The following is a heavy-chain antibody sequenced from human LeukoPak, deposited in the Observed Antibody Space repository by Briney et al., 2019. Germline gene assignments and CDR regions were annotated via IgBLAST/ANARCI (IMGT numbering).Heavy chain of an antibody. D-gene: IGHD3-16*01. CDR3: ARVPLRRWGRLPGVPDYLDY. CDR1: GGSFSDYY. CDR2: INHSGST. V-gene: IGHV4-34*01. Sequence: SETLSLTCAVYGGSFSDYYWSWIRQPPGKGLEWIGEINHSGSTNYNPSLKSRVTISVDTSKNQFSLKLNSVTAADTAVYYCARVPLRRWGRLPGVPDYLDYWGQGTLVTVSS. J-gene: IGHJ4*02.